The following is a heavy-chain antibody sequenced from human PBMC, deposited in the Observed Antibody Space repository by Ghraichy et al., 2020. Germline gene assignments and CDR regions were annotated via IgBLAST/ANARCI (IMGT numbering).Heavy chain of an antibody. Sequence: SETLSLTCTVSGGSISSSSYYWGWIRQPPGKGLEWIGSIYYSGSTYYNPSLKSRVTISVDTTKNQFSLKLSSVTAADTAVYYCARLTNDYGGNEAPYYYYGMDVWGQGTTVTVSS. J-gene: IGHJ6*02. CDR2: IYYSGST. CDR3: ARLTNDYGGNEAPYYYYGMDV. CDR1: GGSISSSSYY. V-gene: IGHV4-39*01. D-gene: IGHD4-23*01.